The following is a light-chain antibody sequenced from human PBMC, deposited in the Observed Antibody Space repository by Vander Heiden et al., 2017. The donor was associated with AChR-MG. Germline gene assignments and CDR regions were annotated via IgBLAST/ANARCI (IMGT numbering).Light chain of an antibody. CDR2: AAS. CDR1: QGISSY. V-gene: IGKV1-8*01. Sequence: AIRITQSPSSLPASTGDRVTITCRASQGISSYLAWYQQKPGKAPKLLIYAASTLQSGVPSRFSGSGSGTDFTLTISCLQSEDFATYYCQQYYSYPWTFGQGTKVENK. J-gene: IGKJ1*01. CDR3: QQYYSYPWT.